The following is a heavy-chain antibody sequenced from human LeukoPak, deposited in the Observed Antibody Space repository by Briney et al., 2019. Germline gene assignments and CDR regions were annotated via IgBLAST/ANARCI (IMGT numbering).Heavy chain of an antibody. D-gene: IGHD5-18*01. CDR1: GYTFTSYG. J-gene: IGHJ4*02. Sequence: ASVKVSCKASGYTFTSYGISWVRQAPGQGLEWMGWISAYNGNTNYAQKLQGRVTMTTDTSTSTAYMELRSLRSDDTAVYYCARDPTGYSYGYFDYWGQGTLVTVSS. CDR3: ARDPTGYSYGYFDY. CDR2: ISAYNGNT. V-gene: IGHV1-18*01.